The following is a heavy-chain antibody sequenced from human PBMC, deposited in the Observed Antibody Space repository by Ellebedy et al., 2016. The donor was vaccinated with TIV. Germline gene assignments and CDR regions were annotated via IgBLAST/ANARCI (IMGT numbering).Heavy chain of an antibody. CDR1: GGSISGFY. V-gene: IGHV4-59*01. CDR2: IHYTGST. D-gene: IGHD4-23*01. J-gene: IGHJ4*02. CDR3: AAYYGGRFDY. Sequence: MPSETLSLTCTVSGGSISGFYWSWIRQPPGKGLEWIGYIHYTGSTNYNPSLKSRVTISVDTSKNQFSLKLSSVTAADTAVYYCAAYYGGRFDYWGQGTLVTVSS.